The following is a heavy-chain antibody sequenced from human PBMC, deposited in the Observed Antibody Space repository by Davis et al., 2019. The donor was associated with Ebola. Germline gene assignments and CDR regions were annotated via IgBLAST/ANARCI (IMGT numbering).Heavy chain of an antibody. CDR2: ISSSSSYI. Sequence: PGGSLRLSCAASGFTFSSYSMNWVRQAPGKGLEWVSSISSSSSYIYYADSVKGRFTISRDNAKNSLYLQMNSLRAEDTAVYYCAREAGYCSGGNCYYFDYWGQGTLVTVSS. CDR3: AREAGYCSGGNCYYFDY. V-gene: IGHV3-21*01. CDR1: GFTFSSYS. J-gene: IGHJ4*02. D-gene: IGHD2-15*01.